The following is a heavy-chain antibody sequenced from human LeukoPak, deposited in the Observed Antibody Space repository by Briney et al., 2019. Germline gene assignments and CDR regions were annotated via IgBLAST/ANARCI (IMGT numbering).Heavy chain of an antibody. Sequence: SETLSLTCTVSGYSISSGYYWSWLRQPAGKGLEFIGHFSSSGSTNYNPSLRSRITISVDTSKNQFSLKVSSVTAADTAVYYCATDFGDSSGWYRFWGQGTLVTVSS. CDR2: FSSSGST. D-gene: IGHD6-19*01. V-gene: IGHV4-61*09. J-gene: IGHJ4*02. CDR3: ATDFGDSSGWYRF. CDR1: GYSISSGYY.